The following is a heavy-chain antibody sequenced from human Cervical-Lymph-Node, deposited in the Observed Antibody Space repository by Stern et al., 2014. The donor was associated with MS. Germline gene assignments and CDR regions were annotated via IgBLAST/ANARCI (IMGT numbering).Heavy chain of an antibody. V-gene: IGHV1-69*06. J-gene: IGHJ6*02. D-gene: IGHD5-24*01. CDR1: GAPLSTFS. CDR3: ARDPPEMTKPPHNKGVDA. Sequence: QVQLMQSGAEVRKPGSSVKVSCKASGAPLSTFSISWVRQVPRQGLEWLGGIIPLFNTANYAQRLQDRVTITADKTTNTVYLELRSLISEDTAVYYCARDPPEMTKPPHNKGVDAWGQGTTVTVSS. CDR2: IIPLFNTA.